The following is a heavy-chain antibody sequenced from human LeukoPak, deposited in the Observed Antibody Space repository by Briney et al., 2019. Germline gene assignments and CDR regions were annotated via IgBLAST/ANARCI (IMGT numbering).Heavy chain of an antibody. CDR2: IYYTGGET. CDR3: ARQPGGTAAFDI. CDR1: GVSINSYY. D-gene: IGHD1-14*01. V-gene: IGHV4-59*08. Sequence: SETLSLTCTVSGVSINSYYWSWIRQPPGKGLEWIGYIYYTGGETNYNPSLKSRLTISVDTSKNQFSLMLTSVTAADPAVYYCARQPGGTAAFDIWAQGTMVTVSS. J-gene: IGHJ3*02.